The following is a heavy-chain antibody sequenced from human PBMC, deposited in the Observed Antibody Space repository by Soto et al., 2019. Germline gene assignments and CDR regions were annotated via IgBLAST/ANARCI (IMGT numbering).Heavy chain of an antibody. CDR2: IDAGNGKT. V-gene: IGHV1-3*01. Sequence: ASVKVSCKVSGYTLTELSMHWVRQAPGQRLEWMGWIDAGNGKTNYSQKFQGRVTITRDTSASTAYMELSSLRSEDTAVYYCARDVDSSGWCDYWGQGTLVTVSS. J-gene: IGHJ4*02. D-gene: IGHD6-19*01. CDR1: GYTLTELS. CDR3: ARDVDSSGWCDY.